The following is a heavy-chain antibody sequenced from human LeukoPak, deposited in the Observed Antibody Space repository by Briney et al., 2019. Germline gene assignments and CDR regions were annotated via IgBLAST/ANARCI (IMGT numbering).Heavy chain of an antibody. CDR1: GGSISSYY. V-gene: IGHV4-34*01. D-gene: IGHD2-21*02. Sequence: PSETLSLTCTVSGGSISSYYWSWIRQPPGKGLEWIGEINHSGSTNYNPSLKSRVTISVDTSKNQFSLKLSSVTAADTAVYYCARGRGGHIVVVTAIPDRWFDPWGQGTLVTVSS. CDR2: INHSGST. J-gene: IGHJ5*02. CDR3: ARGRGGHIVVVTAIPDRWFDP.